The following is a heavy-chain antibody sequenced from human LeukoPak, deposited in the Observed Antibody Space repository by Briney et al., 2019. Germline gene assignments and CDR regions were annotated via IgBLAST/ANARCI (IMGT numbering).Heavy chain of an antibody. J-gene: IGHJ3*02. Sequence: PSETLSLTCAVYGGSFSGYYWSWIRQPPGKGLEWIGEINHSGSTNYNPSLKSRVTISVDTSKNQFSLKLSSVTAADTAVYYCARVDYGDYVKGAFDIWGQGTLVTVSS. V-gene: IGHV4-34*01. D-gene: IGHD4-17*01. CDR1: GGSFSGYY. CDR3: ARVDYGDYVKGAFDI. CDR2: INHSGST.